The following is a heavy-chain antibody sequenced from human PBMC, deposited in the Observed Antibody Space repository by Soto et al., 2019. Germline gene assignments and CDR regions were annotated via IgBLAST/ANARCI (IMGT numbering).Heavy chain of an antibody. J-gene: IGHJ5*02. CDR3: ARERSSGWNRYYWGDP. CDR2: IYYSGST. D-gene: IGHD6-19*01. CDR1: GGSISSYY. Sequence: SETLSLTCTVSGGSISSYYWSWIRQPPGKGLEWIGYIYYSGSTNYNPSLKSRVTISVDTSKNQFSLKLSSVTAADTAVYYCARERSSGWNRYYWGDPWGQGTLVTVSS. V-gene: IGHV4-59*12.